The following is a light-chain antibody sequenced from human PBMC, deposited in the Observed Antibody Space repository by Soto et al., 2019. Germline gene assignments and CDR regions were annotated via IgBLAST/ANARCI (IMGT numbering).Light chain of an antibody. CDR1: QSISSY. CDR2: AAS. Sequence: DIQMTQSPSSLSASVGDRVTITCRASQSISSYLNWYQQKPGKAPKLLIYAASSLQSGVPSRFSGSRSETDFTLTISSLQPEDFATYYCQQSYSTLPITFGQGTRLEIK. CDR3: QQSYSTLPIT. V-gene: IGKV1-39*01. J-gene: IGKJ5*01.